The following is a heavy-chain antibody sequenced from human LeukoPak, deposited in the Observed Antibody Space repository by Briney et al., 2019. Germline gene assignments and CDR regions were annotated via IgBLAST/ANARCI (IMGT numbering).Heavy chain of an antibody. D-gene: IGHD5-12*01. CDR1: GYTFTGYY. Sequence: ASVKVSCKASGYTFTGYYMHWVRQAPGQGLEWMGWINPNSGGTNYAQKFQGRVTMTRDTSISTAYMELSRLRSDDTAVYYCARDVSGYDPAVSHNWFDPWGQGTLVTVSS. CDR2: INPNSGGT. J-gene: IGHJ5*02. CDR3: ARDVSGYDPAVSHNWFDP. V-gene: IGHV1-2*02.